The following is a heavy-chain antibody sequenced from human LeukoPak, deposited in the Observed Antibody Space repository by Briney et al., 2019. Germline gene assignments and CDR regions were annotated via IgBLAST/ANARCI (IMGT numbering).Heavy chain of an antibody. CDR1: GGSFGGYY. CDR2: INHSGST. V-gene: IGHV4-34*01. D-gene: IGHD2-2*01. J-gene: IGHJ4*02. Sequence: SETLSLTCAVYGGSFGGYYWSWIRQPPGKGLEWIGEINHSGSTNYNPSLKSRVTISVDTSKNQFSLKLSSVTAADTAVYYCAREGPDCSSTSCPSQLYDYWGQGTLVTVSS. CDR3: AREGPDCSSTSCPSQLYDY.